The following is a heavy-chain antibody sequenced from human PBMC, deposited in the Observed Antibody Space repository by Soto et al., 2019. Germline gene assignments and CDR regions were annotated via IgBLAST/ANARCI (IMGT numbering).Heavy chain of an antibody. CDR1: GFTFTSSA. Sequence: QMQLVQSGPEVKKPGTSVKVSCKASGFTFTSSAVQWVRQARGQRLEWIGWIVVGSGNTNYAQKFQERVTLTRDMSTSTAYMELSSLRSEDTAVYYCASSTVSTRDYYYYGMDVWGQGTTVTVSS. D-gene: IGHD4-17*01. CDR2: IVVGSGNT. V-gene: IGHV1-58*01. CDR3: ASSTVSTRDYYYYGMDV. J-gene: IGHJ6*02.